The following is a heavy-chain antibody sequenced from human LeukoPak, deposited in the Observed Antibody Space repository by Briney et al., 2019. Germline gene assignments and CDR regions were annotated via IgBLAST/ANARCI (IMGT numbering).Heavy chain of an antibody. CDR3: ARDRLDYDFWSGYGHDY. D-gene: IGHD3-3*01. CDR1: GFTFSSYS. V-gene: IGHV3-21*01. CDR2: ISSSSSYI. Sequence: GGSLRLSCAASGFTFSSYSMNWVRQATGKGLEWVSSISSSSSYIYYADSVKGRFNISRDNAKNSLYLQMNSLRAEDTAVYYCARDRLDYDFWSGYGHDYWGQGTLVTVSS. J-gene: IGHJ4*02.